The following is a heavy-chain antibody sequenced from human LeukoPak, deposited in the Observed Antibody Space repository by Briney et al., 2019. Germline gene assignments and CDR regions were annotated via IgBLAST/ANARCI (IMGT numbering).Heavy chain of an antibody. CDR3: ARMVRGAHSDY. CDR1: GFTFSSYW. J-gene: IGHJ4*02. V-gene: IGHV3-74*01. D-gene: IGHD3-10*01. CDR2: INSDGSST. Sequence: PGGSLRLSCAASGFTFSSYWMHWVRQAPGKGLVWVSRINSDGSSTSYADSVKGRFTISRDNAKNTLYPQMNSLRAEDTAVYYCARMVRGAHSDYWGQGTLATVSS.